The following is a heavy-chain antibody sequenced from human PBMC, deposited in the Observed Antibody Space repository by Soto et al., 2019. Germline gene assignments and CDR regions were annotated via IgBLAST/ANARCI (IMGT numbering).Heavy chain of an antibody. V-gene: IGHV3-30*03. J-gene: IGHJ3*02. D-gene: IGHD6-13*01. CDR1: GFNFSNYG. CDR2: ISYDGSDK. Sequence: PGGSQRLPYVVSGFNFSNYGMHWVRQAPGKGLEWVAVISYDGSDKYYADSVKGRFTISRDNSKNTLYLQMNSLRAEDTAVYYCARVGTFRDAFDIWGQGTMVT. CDR3: ARVGTFRDAFDI.